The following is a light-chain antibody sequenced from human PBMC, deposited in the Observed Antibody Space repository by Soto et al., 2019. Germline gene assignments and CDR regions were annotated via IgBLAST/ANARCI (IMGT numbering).Light chain of an antibody. J-gene: IGLJ1*01. V-gene: IGLV2-14*01. CDR2: DVS. Sequence: QSALTQPASVSGSPGQSITISCTGTSSDVGGYNYVSWYQQHPSKAPKLMIYDVSNRPSGVSNRFSGSKSGNTASLTISGLQAEDEADYYCSSYTSSSTPCFGTGTKLTVL. CDR3: SSYTSSSTPC. CDR1: SSDVGGYNY.